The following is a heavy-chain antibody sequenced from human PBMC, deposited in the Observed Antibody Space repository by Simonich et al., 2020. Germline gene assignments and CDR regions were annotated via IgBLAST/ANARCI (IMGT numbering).Heavy chain of an antibody. D-gene: IGHD2-2*01. CDR2: LNPNSGNT. J-gene: IGHJ5*02. V-gene: IGHV1-8*03. CDR1: GYTFTSYD. CDR3: ARARYCSSTSCYNWFDP. Sequence: QVQLVQSGAEVKKPGASVKVSCKASGYTFTSYDINWVRQVTGQVLYGMERLNPNSGNTGYAQKFQGRVTITRNTSISTAYMELSSLRSEDTAVYYCARARYCSSTSCYNWFDPWGQGTLVTVSS.